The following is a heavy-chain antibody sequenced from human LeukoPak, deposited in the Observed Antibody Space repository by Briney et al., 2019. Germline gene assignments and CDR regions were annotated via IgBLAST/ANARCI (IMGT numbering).Heavy chain of an antibody. CDR1: GFTFSSYA. D-gene: IGHD3-22*01. CDR3: ARDPWRSHYYDSSGYYAFDI. Sequence: GGSLRLSCAASGFTFSSYAMSWVRQAPGKGLEWVSGINWNGGSTGYADSVKGRFTISRDNAKNSLYLQMNSLRAEDTALYHCARDPWRSHYYDSSGYYAFDIWGQGTMVTVSS. V-gene: IGHV3-20*01. CDR2: INWNGGST. J-gene: IGHJ3*02.